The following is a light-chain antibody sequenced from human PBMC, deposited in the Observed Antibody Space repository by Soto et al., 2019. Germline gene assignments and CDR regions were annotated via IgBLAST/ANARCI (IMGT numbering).Light chain of an antibody. V-gene: IGKV3-15*01. CDR3: QQYIRRPLS. Sequence: EILMTQSPATLSLSPGEGVTLSCMAAQDVTNSVAWYQQKSGQAPRLLIYDASARASGVSARFSGSGSGTDFTLTISGLQAEDFAVYFCQQYIRRPLSFGQGTRLEI. CDR2: DAS. CDR1: QDVTNS. J-gene: IGKJ5*01.